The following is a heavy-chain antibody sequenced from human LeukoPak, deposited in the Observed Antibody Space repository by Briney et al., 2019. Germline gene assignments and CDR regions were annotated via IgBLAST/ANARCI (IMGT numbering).Heavy chain of an antibody. CDR1: GYTFTGYY. D-gene: IGHD3-10*01. CDR2: INPNNGDT. Sequence: WASVKVSCKASGYTFTGYYMHWVRQAPGQGLEWMGRINPNNGDTNYAQKFQGRVTITRDTSISTAYMELSRLTSDDTAMYYCARGSRWFGELEENWGQGTLVTVSS. V-gene: IGHV1-2*06. J-gene: IGHJ4*02. CDR3: ARGSRWFGELEEN.